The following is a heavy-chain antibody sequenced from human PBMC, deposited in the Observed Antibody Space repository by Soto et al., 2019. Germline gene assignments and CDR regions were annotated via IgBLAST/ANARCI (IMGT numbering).Heavy chain of an antibody. CDR1: GGTFDSHV. V-gene: IGHV1-69*01. D-gene: IGHD3-10*01. J-gene: IGHJ5*02. Sequence: QVQLVQSGAEVKKPGSSVKVSCKASGGTFDSHVISWLRQAPGQGLEWMGGIMPIYGTPNYAQKFRGRVTLSATESTRTADLECRRLTPDHTAVYYCARVHSSGSFYFVDPWGQGTLVSVSA. CDR3: ARVHSSGSFYFVDP. CDR2: IMPIYGTP.